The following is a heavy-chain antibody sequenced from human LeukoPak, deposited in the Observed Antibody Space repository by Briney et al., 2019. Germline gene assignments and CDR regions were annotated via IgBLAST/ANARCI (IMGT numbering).Heavy chain of an antibody. D-gene: IGHD3-3*01. Sequence: ASVKVSCKVSGYTLTELSMHWVRQAPGQGLEWMGWISAYNGNTNYAQKLQGRVTMTTDTSTSTAYMELRSLRSDDTAVYYCAVWDFWSGYYTGDYWGQGTLVTVSS. CDR3: AVWDFWSGYYTGDY. CDR1: GYTLTELS. CDR2: ISAYNGNT. J-gene: IGHJ4*02. V-gene: IGHV1-18*01.